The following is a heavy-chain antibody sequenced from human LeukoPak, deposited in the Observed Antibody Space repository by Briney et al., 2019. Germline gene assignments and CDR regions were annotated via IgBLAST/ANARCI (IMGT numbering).Heavy chain of an antibody. CDR1: GFTFSNYA. D-gene: IGHD4-17*01. V-gene: IGHV3-23*01. Sequence: QPEGSLRLSCAASGFTFSNYAMSWVRQAPGRGLEWVSTISDSGGSTYYADSVKGRFTISRDNSRNTLFLHMNSLRADDTAVYYCSKDPNGDYVGAFDMWGPGTMVTVSS. CDR3: SKDPNGDYVGAFDM. J-gene: IGHJ3*02. CDR2: ISDSGGST.